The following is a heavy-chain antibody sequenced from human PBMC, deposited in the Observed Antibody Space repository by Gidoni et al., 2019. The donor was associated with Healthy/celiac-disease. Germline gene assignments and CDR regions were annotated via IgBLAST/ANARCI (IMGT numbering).Heavy chain of an antibody. CDR2: IWYDGSNK. J-gene: IGHJ4*02. D-gene: IGHD6-13*01. V-gene: IGHV3-33*01. CDR1: GFTFSSYG. Sequence: QVQLVESGGGVVQPGRSLRLSCAASGFTFSSYGMHWVRQAPGKGLEWVAVIWYDGSNKYYADSVKGRFTISRDNSKNTLYLQMNSLRAEDTAVYYCARVGSSSWDFVDYWGQGTLVTVSS. CDR3: ARVGSSSWDFVDY.